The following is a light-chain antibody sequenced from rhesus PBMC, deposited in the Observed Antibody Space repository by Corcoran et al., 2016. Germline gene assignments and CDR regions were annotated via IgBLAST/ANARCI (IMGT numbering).Light chain of an antibody. CDR1: QGISTY. CDR3: LQHNSAPWT. V-gene: IGKV1-43*02. J-gene: IGKJ1*01. CDR2: AVS. Sequence: DIQMTQSPSSLSASVGYTVTITCRASQGISTYLHWYQQKPGKAPKRLIYAVSSLESGVPSRFIGSGSGTECTLTIMSLQPEDLATDYCLQHNSAPWTFGQGTKVEIK.